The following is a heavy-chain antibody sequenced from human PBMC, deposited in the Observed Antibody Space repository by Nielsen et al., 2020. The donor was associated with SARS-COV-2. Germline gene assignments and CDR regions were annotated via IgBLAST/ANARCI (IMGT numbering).Heavy chain of an antibody. CDR3: ARVYYDTRGYSFEY. D-gene: IGHD3-22*01. J-gene: IGHJ4*02. Sequence: ASVKVSCKASGYTFTSYDINWVRQASGQGLEWVGWMSPNSGNTGYAQKFQGRVTMTKNSSISTAYIELSSLRSEDTAVYYCARVYYDTRGYSFEYWGQGTLVTVSS. CDR2: MSPNSGNT. CDR1: GYTFTSYD. V-gene: IGHV1-8*01.